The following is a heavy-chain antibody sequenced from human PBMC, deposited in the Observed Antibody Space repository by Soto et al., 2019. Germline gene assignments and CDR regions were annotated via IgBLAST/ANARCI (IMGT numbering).Heavy chain of an antibody. V-gene: IGHV4-59*01. CDR1: GGSISSYY. CDR2: IYYSGST. CDR3: ARDKAYYYGMDV. J-gene: IGHJ6*02. Sequence: SETLSLTCTVSGGSISSYYWSWIRQPPGKGLEWIGYIYYSGSTNYNPSLKSRVTISVDTSKNQFSLKLSSVTAADTAVYYCARDKAYYYGMDVWGQGTTVTVSS.